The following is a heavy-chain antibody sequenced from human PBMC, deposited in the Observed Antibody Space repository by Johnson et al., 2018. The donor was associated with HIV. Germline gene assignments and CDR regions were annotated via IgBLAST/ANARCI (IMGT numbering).Heavy chain of an antibody. Sequence: QVQLVESGGGVVQPGRSLRLSCAASGFTFSDYGMHWVRQAPGKGLEWVALISYDGRNKYYADAVKGRFIISRDNSENTLYLQMGSLRAEDMAVYYCARGGYYYDGDGAFDFWGQGTIVTVSS. D-gene: IGHD3-22*01. CDR2: ISYDGRNK. J-gene: IGHJ3*01. CDR3: ARGGYYYDGDGAFDF. V-gene: IGHV3-30*19. CDR1: GFTFSDYG.